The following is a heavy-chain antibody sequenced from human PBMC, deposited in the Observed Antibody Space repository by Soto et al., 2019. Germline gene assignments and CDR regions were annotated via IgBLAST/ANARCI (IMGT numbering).Heavy chain of an antibody. CDR1: GGSISSNSYY. CDR2: IHSSGNT. CDR3: PITWGYENYDKFPTAFDI. J-gene: IGHJ3*02. Sequence: SETLSLTCIVSGGSISSNSYYWGWIRQPPGKGLEWIGSIHSSGNTYYNPSLKSRLIISVDTSKNQVSMSLISVTAADTAMYYCPITWGYENYDKFPTAFDIRGQGTMVTVSS. V-gene: IGHV4-39*01. D-gene: IGHD3-3*01.